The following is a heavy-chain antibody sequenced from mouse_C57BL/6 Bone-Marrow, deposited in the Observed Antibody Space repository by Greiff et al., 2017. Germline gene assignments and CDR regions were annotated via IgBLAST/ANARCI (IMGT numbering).Heavy chain of an antibody. CDR3: ARSYDYNDYTRDY. V-gene: IGHV1-64*01. Sequence: QVQLQQPGAELVKPGASVKLSCKASGYTFTNYWMHWVKQRPGQGLEWIGMMHPNGGSPDYNEKFKSEATLSVDKSSRTAYMELSSLTSAVSAVYYGARSYDYNDYTRDYWGQGTSVTVSS. CDR1: GYTFTNYW. CDR2: MHPNGGSP. D-gene: IGHD2-4*01. J-gene: IGHJ4*01.